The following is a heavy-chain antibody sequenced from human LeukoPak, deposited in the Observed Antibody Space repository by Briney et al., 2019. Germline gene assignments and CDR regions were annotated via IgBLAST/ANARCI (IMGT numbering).Heavy chain of an antibody. CDR3: ARVYDSSGYYWDYYYYYGMDV. CDR2: INHSGST. D-gene: IGHD3-22*01. CDR1: GGSFRGYY. J-gene: IGHJ6*04. Sequence: SETLSLTCAVYGGSFRGYYWSWIRQPPGKGLEWIGEINHSGSTNYNPSLKSRVTISVDTSKNQFSLKLSSVTAADTAVYYCARVYDSSGYYWDYYYYYGMDVWGKGTTVTVSS. V-gene: IGHV4-34*01.